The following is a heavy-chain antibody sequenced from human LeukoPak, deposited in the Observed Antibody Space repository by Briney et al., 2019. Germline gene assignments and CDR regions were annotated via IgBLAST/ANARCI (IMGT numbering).Heavy chain of an antibody. CDR3: ASLTRYSGSTDV. D-gene: IGHD2-21*01. J-gene: IGHJ6*04. CDR1: GGTFSSYA. V-gene: IGHV1-69*05. CDR2: IIPIFGTA. Sequence: SVKVSRKASGGTFSSYAISWVRQAPGQGLEWMGGIIPIFGTANYAQKFQGRVTITTDESTSTAYMELSSLRSEDTAVYYCASLTRYSGSTDVWGKGTTVTVSS.